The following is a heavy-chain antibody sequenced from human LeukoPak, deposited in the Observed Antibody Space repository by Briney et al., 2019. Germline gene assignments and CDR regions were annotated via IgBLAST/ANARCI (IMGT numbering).Heavy chain of an antibody. CDR1: GDSISSYY. Sequence: SETLSLTCTVSGDSISSYYWSWIRQPPGKGLEWIGYIYYSGSTNYNPSLKSRVTISVDTSKNQFSLKLSSVTAADTAVYYCARGPIWTAAAVRGNYYYMDVWGKGTTVTVSS. CDR3: ARGPIWTAAAVRGNYYYMDV. D-gene: IGHD6-13*01. V-gene: IGHV4-59*01. CDR2: IYYSGST. J-gene: IGHJ6*03.